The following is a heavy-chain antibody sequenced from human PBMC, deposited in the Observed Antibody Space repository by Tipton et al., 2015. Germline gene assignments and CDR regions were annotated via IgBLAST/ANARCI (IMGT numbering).Heavy chain of an antibody. D-gene: IGHD6-19*01. J-gene: IGHJ4*02. CDR1: GFTFSSFG. V-gene: IGHV3-33*08. CDR2: IWSDGSDK. Sequence: SLRLSCAASGFTFSSFGMHWVRQAPGKGLEWVAVIWSDGSDKYYADSVKGRFTVSRDISKSTLYLQMNSLRAEDTAVYYCAREGSGWYGADYWGQGTLVTVSS. CDR3: AREGSGWYGADY.